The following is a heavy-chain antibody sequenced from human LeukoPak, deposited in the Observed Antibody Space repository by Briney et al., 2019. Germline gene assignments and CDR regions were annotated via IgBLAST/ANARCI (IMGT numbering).Heavy chain of an antibody. D-gene: IGHD3-10*01. J-gene: IGHJ4*02. CDR3: ARGSPYYFDY. CDR1: GFTFRTYG. Sequence: GGSLRLSCAASGFTFRTYGMHWVRQAPGKGLEWVAVIWQDGSNKDYADFVKGRFTISRDNSKNTLYLQMNSLRGEDAAVYYCARGSPYYFDYWGQGTLVTVPS. CDR2: IWQDGSNK. V-gene: IGHV3-33*01.